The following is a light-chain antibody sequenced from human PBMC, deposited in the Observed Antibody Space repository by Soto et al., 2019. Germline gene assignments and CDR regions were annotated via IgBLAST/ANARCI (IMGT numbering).Light chain of an antibody. CDR3: SSYTSSSIDYV. J-gene: IGLJ1*01. CDR1: SSDVGGYNY. V-gene: IGLV2-14*01. CDR2: EVS. Sequence: QSALTQPASVSGSPGQSITISCTGTSSDVGGYNYVSWYQQHPGKAPKLMIYEVSNRPSGVSNRFSGSKSGNTASLTISGLQAEDEADYYCSSYTSSSIDYVFGPGTKSPS.